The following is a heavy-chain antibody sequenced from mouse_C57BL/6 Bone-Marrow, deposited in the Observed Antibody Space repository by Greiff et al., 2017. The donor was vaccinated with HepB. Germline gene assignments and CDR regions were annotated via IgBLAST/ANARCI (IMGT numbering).Heavy chain of an antibody. D-gene: IGHD1-1*01. CDR1: GFTFSNYW. V-gene: IGHV6-3*01. CDR3: TVLRSYYFDY. J-gene: IGHJ2*01. Sequence: EVKLVESGGGLVQPGGSMKLSCVASGFTFSNYWMNWVRQSPEKGLEWVAQIRLKSDNYATHYAESVKGRFTISRDDSKSSVYLQMNNLRAEDTGIYYCTVLRSYYFDYWGQGTTLTVSS. CDR2: IRLKSDNYAT.